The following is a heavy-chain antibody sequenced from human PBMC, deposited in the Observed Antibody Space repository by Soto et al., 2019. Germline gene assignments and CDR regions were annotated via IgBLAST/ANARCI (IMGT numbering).Heavy chain of an antibody. Sequence: SVKVSCKASGFTFTSSAVQWVRQARGQRLEWIGWIVVGSGNTNYAQKFQERVTITRDMSTSTAYMELSSLRSEDTAVYYCAADEQYAGATSYYGMDVWGQGTAVTVSS. CDR3: AADEQYAGATSYYGMDV. V-gene: IGHV1-58*01. CDR2: IVVGSGNT. CDR1: GFTFTSSA. D-gene: IGHD1-26*01. J-gene: IGHJ6*02.